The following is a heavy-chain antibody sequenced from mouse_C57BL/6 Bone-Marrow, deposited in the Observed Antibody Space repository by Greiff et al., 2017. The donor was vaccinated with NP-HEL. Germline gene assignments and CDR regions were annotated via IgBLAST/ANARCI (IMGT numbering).Heavy chain of an antibody. Sequence: EVKLMESGGDLVKPGGSLKLSCAASGFTFSSYGMSWVRQTPDKRLEWVATISSGGSYTYYPDSVKGRFTISRDNAKNTLYPQMSSLKSEDTAMYYCARVPGLSYYFDYWGQGTTLTVSS. J-gene: IGHJ2*01. CDR1: GFTFSSYG. D-gene: IGHD3-3*01. V-gene: IGHV5-6*01. CDR2: ISSGGSYT. CDR3: ARVPGLSYYFDY.